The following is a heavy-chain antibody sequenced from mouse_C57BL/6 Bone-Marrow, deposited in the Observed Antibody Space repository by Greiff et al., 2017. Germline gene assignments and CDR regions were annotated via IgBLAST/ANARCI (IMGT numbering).Heavy chain of an antibody. Sequence: QVQLQQSGAELAKPGASVKLSCKASGYTFTSYWMHWVKQRHGQGLEWIGYINPSSGYTKYNQKFKDKATLTADKSSSTAYMQLSSLTYEDSAVYYCARESDDYDVLYYYAMDYWGQGTSVTVSS. J-gene: IGHJ4*01. CDR2: INPSSGYT. V-gene: IGHV1-7*01. D-gene: IGHD2-4*01. CDR3: ARESDDYDVLYYYAMDY. CDR1: GYTFTSYW.